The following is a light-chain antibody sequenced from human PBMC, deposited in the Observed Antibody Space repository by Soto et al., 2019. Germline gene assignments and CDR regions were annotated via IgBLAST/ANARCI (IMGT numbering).Light chain of an antibody. J-gene: IGKJ1*01. CDR3: QQYGSSPRT. CDR1: QSVTNS. Sequence: IVFTRAPATLSLSPVERATLSCRASQSVTNSLAWYQQKPGQAPRLLVYDASNRATGIPDRFSGSGSGTDFTLTIRRLEPDDFAVYYCQQYGSSPRTFGQGTKVDIK. CDR2: DAS. V-gene: IGKV3-20*01.